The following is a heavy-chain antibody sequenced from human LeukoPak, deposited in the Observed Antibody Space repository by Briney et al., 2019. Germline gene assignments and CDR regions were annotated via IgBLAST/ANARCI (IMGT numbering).Heavy chain of an antibody. J-gene: IGHJ3*02. CDR3: ARKNYDSSGYYYEMSFDI. Sequence: SETLSLTCAVYGGSFSGYYWSWIRQPPGKGLEWIGEINHSGSTNYNPSLKSRVTISVDTSKNQFSLKLSFVTAADTAVYYCARKNYDSSGYYYEMSFDIWGQGTVVTVSS. CDR1: GGSFSGYY. CDR2: INHSGST. V-gene: IGHV4-34*01. D-gene: IGHD3-22*01.